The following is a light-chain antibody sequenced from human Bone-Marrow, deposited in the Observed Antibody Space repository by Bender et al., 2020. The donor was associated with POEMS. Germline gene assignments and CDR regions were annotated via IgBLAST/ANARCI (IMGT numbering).Light chain of an antibody. Sequence: QSALTQPASLSGSPGQSITISCTGTNSDFGTYGSVAWYQQHPSKAPKLIIYDDSSRPSWVSNRFSGSKSGTTASLTISGLQIEDEADYYGRSFSGTYVCVFGGGTSVTVL. J-gene: IGLJ3*02. CDR1: NSDFGTYGS. CDR3: RSFSGTYVCV. CDR2: DDS. V-gene: IGLV2-14*03.